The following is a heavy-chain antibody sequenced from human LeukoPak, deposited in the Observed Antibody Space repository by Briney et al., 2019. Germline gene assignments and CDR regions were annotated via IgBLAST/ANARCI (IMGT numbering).Heavy chain of an antibody. CDR1: GGSFSGYY. V-gene: IGHV4-34*01. D-gene: IGHD6-19*01. CDR2: INHSGST. J-gene: IGHJ5*02. CDR3: ARSYLGPHSRGLWWFDP. Sequence: SETLSLTCAVYGGSFSGYYWSWIRQPPGKGLEWIGEINHSGSTNYNPSLKSRVTISVDTSKNQFSLKLSSVTAADTAVYYCARSYLGPHSRGLWWFDPWGQGTLVTVSS.